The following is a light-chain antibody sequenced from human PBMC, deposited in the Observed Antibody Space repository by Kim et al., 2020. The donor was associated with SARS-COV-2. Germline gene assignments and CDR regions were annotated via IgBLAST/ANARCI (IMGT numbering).Light chain of an antibody. J-gene: IGKJ1*01. Sequence: ASVGDRVTISFRASQYISTRLAWYQQRQGRAPNLLIYEVSTLESGVPSRFSGGGSGTDFSLTISRLQPGDFATYYCQQYHSYSVTFGQGTKVDIK. CDR2: EVS. CDR1: QYISTR. V-gene: IGKV1-5*03. CDR3: QQYHSYSVT.